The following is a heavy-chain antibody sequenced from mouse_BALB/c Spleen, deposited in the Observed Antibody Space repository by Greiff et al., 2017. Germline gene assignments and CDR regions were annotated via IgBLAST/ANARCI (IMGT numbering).Heavy chain of an antibody. V-gene: IGHV5-9-4*01. CDR1: GFTFSSYA. CDR3: ARGYGSSRYWYFDV. J-gene: IGHJ1*01. CDR2: ISSGGSYT. D-gene: IGHD1-1*01. Sequence: EVQLVESGGGLVKPGGSLKLSCAASGFTFSSYAMSWVRQSPEKRLEWVAEISSGGSYTYYPDTVTGRFTISRDNAKNTLYLEMSSLRSEDTAMYYCARGYGSSRYWYFDVWGAGTTVTVSS.